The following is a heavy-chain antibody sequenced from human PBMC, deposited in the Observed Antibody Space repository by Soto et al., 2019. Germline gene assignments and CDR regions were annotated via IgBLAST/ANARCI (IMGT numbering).Heavy chain of an antibody. V-gene: IGHV3-30*18. Sequence: QVQLVESGGGVVQPGRSLRLSCAASGFTFSSYGMHWVRQAPGKGLEWVAVISYDGSNKYYADSVKGRFTISRDNSKHTLYLQMNSLRAEDPAVYYFAKDKARYCSGGSCYSALFDYWGQGTLVTVSS. J-gene: IGHJ4*02. CDR1: GFTFSSYG. CDR2: ISYDGSNK. D-gene: IGHD2-15*01. CDR3: AKDKARYCSGGSCYSALFDY.